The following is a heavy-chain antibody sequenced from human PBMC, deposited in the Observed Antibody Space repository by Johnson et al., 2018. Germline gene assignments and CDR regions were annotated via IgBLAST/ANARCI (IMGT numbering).Heavy chain of an antibody. Sequence: EVQLVESGGGLVQPGGSLRLSCAASGFTFSSYAMSWVRPAPGQGLEWVSAIGGRGGSTYSAASAKGRFTITRDNSKNTLYLQMTSQRAEDTAVYYCAKTYYYDSSGYYGAGRSAFEIWGQWTLVTVSS. V-gene: IGHV3-23*04. CDR1: GFTFSSYA. D-gene: IGHD3-22*01. CDR2: IGGRGGST. J-gene: IGHJ3*02. CDR3: AKTYYYDSSGYYGAGRSAFEI.